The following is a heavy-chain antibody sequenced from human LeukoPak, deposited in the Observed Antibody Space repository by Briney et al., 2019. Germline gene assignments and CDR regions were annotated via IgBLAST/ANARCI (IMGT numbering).Heavy chain of an antibody. CDR2: IYIGGGT. V-gene: IGHV3-66*01. Sequence: PGGSLRLSCVASGFTVSRNHMTWVRQAPGKGLEWVSVIYIGGGTYYADSVKGRFSISRDNSKNSLYLQMRSLTAADTAVYYCAKDRSIGTYYTFDHWGQGTLVSVSS. CDR1: GFTVSRNH. D-gene: IGHD1-26*01. J-gene: IGHJ4*02. CDR3: AKDRSIGTYYTFDH.